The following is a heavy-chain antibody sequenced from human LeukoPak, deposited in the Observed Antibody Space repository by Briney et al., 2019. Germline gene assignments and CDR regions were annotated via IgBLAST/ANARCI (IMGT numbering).Heavy chain of an antibody. CDR1: GGSISSSSYY. D-gene: IGHD3-22*01. J-gene: IGHJ5*02. Sequence: SETLSLTCTVSGGSISSSSYYWGWIRQPPGKGLEWIGSIYYSGSTYYNPSLKSRVTMSVDTSKNQFSLKLSSVTAADTAVYYCAREGDDSSGYLNPWGQGTLVTVSS. CDR2: IYYSGST. V-gene: IGHV4-39*07. CDR3: AREGDDSSGYLNP.